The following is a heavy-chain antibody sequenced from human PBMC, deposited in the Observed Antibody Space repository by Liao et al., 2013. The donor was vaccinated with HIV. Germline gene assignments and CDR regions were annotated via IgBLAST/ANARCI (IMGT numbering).Heavy chain of an antibody. CDR2: MYSSGST. Sequence: QVQLQESGPGLVKPSETLTLTCTVSGGSISGYSWSWIRQPAGKGLAWIGRMYSSGSTNYSPSLKSRVTLSVDTSKNQFSLKLTSVTAADTALYYCARAPVAGTKSNAFDLWGQGTMVTVSS. J-gene: IGHJ3*01. V-gene: IGHV4-4*07. CDR3: ARAPVAGTKSNAFDL. D-gene: IGHD6-19*01. CDR1: GGSISGYS.